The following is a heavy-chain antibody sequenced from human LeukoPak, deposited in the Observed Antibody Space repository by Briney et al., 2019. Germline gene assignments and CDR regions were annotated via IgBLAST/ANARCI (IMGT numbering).Heavy chain of an antibody. CDR1: GFTFSSYG. D-gene: IGHD6-13*01. V-gene: IGHV3-30*03. CDR2: ISYDGSNK. CDR3: ARDLAAAGTTDY. J-gene: IGHJ4*02. Sequence: GGSLRLSCAASGFTFSSYGMHRVRQAPGKGLEWVAVISYDGSNKYYADSVKGRFTISRDNSKNTLYLQMNSLRAEDTAVYYCARDLAAAGTTDYWGQGTLVTVSS.